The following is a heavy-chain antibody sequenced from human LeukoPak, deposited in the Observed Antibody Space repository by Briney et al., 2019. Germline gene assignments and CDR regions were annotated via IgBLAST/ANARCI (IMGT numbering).Heavy chain of an antibody. D-gene: IGHD3-22*01. Sequence: PGGSLRLSCAASGFTFSSYWMSWVRQAPGKGLEWVANIKQDGSEKYYVDSVKGRFTISRDNSKNTLYLQMNSLRAEDTAVYYCAKGLRGFSYYTYFDYWGQGTLVTVSS. CDR1: GFTFSSYW. CDR2: IKQDGSEK. V-gene: IGHV3-7*03. CDR3: AKGLRGFSYYTYFDY. J-gene: IGHJ4*02.